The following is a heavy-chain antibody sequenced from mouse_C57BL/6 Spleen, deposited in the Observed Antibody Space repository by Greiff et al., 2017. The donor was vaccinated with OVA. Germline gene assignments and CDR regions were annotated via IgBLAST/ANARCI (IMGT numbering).Heavy chain of an antibody. CDR1: GFTFSDYY. D-gene: IGHD2-4*01. J-gene: IGHJ3*01. CDR2: ISNGGGST. CDR3: ARQGPPYDYLAWFAY. Sequence: EVQGVESGGGLVQPGGSLKLSCAASGFTFSDYYMYWVRQTPEKRLEWVAYISNGGGSTYYPDTVKGRFTISRDNAKNTLYLQMSRLKSEDTAMYYCARQGPPYDYLAWFAYWGQGTLVTVSA. V-gene: IGHV5-12*01.